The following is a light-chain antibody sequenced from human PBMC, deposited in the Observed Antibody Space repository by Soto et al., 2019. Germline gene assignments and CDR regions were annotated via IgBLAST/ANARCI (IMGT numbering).Light chain of an antibody. CDR3: SSYTSSRTWV. J-gene: IGLJ3*02. Sequence: QSALTQPASVSGSPGQSITISCTGTSSDVGGYNYVSWYQQHPGKAPKLMIYDVINRPSGVSDRFSGSRSGNTASLTISGLQAEDQADYFSSSYTSSRTWVFGGGTKVTVL. CDR1: SSDVGGYNY. CDR2: DVI. V-gene: IGLV2-14*01.